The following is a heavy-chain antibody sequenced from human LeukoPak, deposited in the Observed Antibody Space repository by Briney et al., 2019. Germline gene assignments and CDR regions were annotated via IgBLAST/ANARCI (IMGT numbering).Heavy chain of an antibody. CDR2: IWYDGSNK. J-gene: IGHJ4*02. V-gene: IGHV3-33*01. CDR1: GFTLSTYG. Sequence: GGSLRLSCAASGFTLSTYGMHWVRQVPGKGLEWVALIWYDGSNKYYADSVKGRFIISRDNSKDTLYLQMNSLRAEDTAVYYCARGYCSGGSCYPGYFDYWGQGTLVTVSS. D-gene: IGHD2-15*01. CDR3: ARGYCSGGSCYPGYFDY.